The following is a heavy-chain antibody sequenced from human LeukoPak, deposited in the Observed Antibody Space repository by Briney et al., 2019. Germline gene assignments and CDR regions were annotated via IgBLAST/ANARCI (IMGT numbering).Heavy chain of an antibody. CDR3: VRRTTGEYYFDY. V-gene: IGHV5-51*01. J-gene: IGHJ4*02. CDR1: GYIFTTYW. D-gene: IGHD7-27*01. Sequence: GESLKISCKASGYIFTTYWIGWVRQMPGKGLEWMGIIYPRDSDTRYSPSFQGQVTISVDKSITTAYLQWSSLKASDTAMYYCVRRTTGEYYFDYWGQGTLVTVSS. CDR2: IYPRDSDT.